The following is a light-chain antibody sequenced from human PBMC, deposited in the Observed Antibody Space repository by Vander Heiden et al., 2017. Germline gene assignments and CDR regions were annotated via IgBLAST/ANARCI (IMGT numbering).Light chain of an antibody. V-gene: IGKV1-8*01. CDR2: AAS. J-gene: IGKJ3*01. CDR3: QQYDSSPKT. CDR1: QGISSY. Sequence: AIRMTQSPSSFSASTGDRVTITCRASQGISSYLAWYQQKPGKAPKLLIYAASTLQSGVPSRFSGSGSGTDFTLTISCLQSEDFATYYCQQYDSSPKTFGHGTKVDIK.